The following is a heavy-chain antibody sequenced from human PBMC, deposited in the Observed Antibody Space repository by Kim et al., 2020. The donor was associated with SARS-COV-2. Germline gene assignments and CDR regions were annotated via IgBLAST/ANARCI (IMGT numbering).Heavy chain of an antibody. CDR1: GFTFSSYG. V-gene: IGHV3-30*18. J-gene: IGHJ6*02. Sequence: GGSLRLSCAASGFTFSSYGMHWVRQAPGKGLEWVAVISYDGSNKYYADSVKGRFTISRDNSKNTLYLQMNSLRAEDTAVYYCAKEGRHYGMDVWGQGTTVTVSS. D-gene: IGHD1-26*01. CDR2: ISYDGSNK. CDR3: AKEGRHYGMDV.